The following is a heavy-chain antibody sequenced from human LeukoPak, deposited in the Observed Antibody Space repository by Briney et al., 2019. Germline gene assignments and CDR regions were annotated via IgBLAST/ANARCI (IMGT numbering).Heavy chain of an antibody. CDR3: ARDYRTVTTRVGGY. V-gene: IGHV1-18*01. J-gene: IGHJ4*02. Sequence: ASVKVSCKASGYTFTSYGISWVRQAPGQGLEWMGWISAYNGNTNYAQKLQSRVTMTTDTSTSTAYMELRSLRSDDTAVYYCARDYRTVTTRVGGYWGQGTLVTVSS. CDR2: ISAYNGNT. D-gene: IGHD4-17*01. CDR1: GYTFTSYG.